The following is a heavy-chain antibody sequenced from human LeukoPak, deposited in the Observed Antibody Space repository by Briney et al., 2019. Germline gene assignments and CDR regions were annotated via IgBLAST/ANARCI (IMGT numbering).Heavy chain of an antibody. J-gene: IGHJ4*02. CDR2: IYTSGST. CDR3: ASDFGY. CDR1: GGSFSGYS. V-gene: IGHV4-59*10. Sequence: PSETLSLTCAVYGGSFSGYSWTWIRQPAGKGLEWIGLIYTSGSTNYNPSLKSRVTMSLDTSKNQFSLKLTSVTAADTAVYYCASDFGYWGQGTLVTVSS.